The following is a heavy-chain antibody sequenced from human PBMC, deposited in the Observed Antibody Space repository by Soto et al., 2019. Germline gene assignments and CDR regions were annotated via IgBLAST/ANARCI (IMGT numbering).Heavy chain of an antibody. V-gene: IGHV3-30*03. Sequence: QVQLVESGGGVVQPGRSLRLSCAASGFTFSSYGMHWVRQAPGKGLEWVAVISYDGSNKYYADSVKGRFTISRDNSKNTLYLQMNSLRAEDTAVYYCATFEAAAGTPALDYWGQGTLVTVSS. J-gene: IGHJ4*02. CDR2: ISYDGSNK. CDR1: GFTFSSYG. CDR3: ATFEAAAGTPALDY. D-gene: IGHD6-13*01.